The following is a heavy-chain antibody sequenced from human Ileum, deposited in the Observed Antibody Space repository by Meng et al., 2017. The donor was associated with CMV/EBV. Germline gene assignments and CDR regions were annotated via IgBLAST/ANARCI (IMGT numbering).Heavy chain of an antibody. D-gene: IGHD3-10*01. CDR1: GGSISRYY. Sequence: SETLSLTCTVSGGSISRYYWSWIRQPPGKGLEWIGYIYYSGSTNYNPSLKSRVTISVDTSKNQFSLKLSSVTAADTAVYYCARDRETRVADYGMDVWGQGTTVTVSS. CDR2: IYYSGST. CDR3: ARDRETRVADYGMDV. V-gene: IGHV4-59*01. J-gene: IGHJ6*02.